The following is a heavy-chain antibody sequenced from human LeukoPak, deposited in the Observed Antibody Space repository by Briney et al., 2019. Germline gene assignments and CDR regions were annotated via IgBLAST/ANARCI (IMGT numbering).Heavy chain of an antibody. Sequence: GGSLRLSCAASGFTFSDYYMSWIRQAPGKGLEWVPYISSSGGTIYYADSVKGRFTISRDNAKYSLYLQMNSLRAEDTAVYYCASSGSYGGPVYYFDYWGQGTLVTVSS. J-gene: IGHJ4*02. CDR1: GFTFSDYY. CDR2: ISSSGGTI. D-gene: IGHD1-26*01. CDR3: ASSGSYGGPVYYFDY. V-gene: IGHV3-11*01.